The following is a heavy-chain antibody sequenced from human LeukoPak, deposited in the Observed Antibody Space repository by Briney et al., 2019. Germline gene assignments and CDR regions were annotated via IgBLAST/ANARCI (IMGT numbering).Heavy chain of an antibody. J-gene: IGHJ6*03. Sequence: GGSLRLSCAASGFTFSSYSMNWVRQAPGKGLEWVSYISSSSSTIYYADSVKGRFTISRDNAKNSLYLQMNSLRAEDTAVYYCARDRPDYDFWSGYYYYMDVWGKGTTVTVSS. V-gene: IGHV3-48*01. D-gene: IGHD3-3*01. CDR1: GFTFSSYS. CDR2: ISSSSSTI. CDR3: ARDRPDYDFWSGYYYYMDV.